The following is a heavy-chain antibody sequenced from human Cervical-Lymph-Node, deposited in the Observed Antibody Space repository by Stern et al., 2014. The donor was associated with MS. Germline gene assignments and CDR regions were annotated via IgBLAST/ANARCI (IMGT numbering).Heavy chain of an antibody. J-gene: IGHJ5*02. V-gene: IGHV1-69*01. CDR1: GDTFRKFP. D-gene: IGHD6-13*01. CDR3: ALSAETSDRWYALGYDL. Sequence: QVQLVPSWAEVTKPWSSVSVSCKASGDTFRKFPSCWVRHPPRQGLEWMGGIFPVCGTPTYAQEFRGRVTITADVSTSTVYMELSSLRSDDTAVYYCALSAETSDRWYALGYDLWGQGTLVTVSS. CDR2: IFPVCGTP.